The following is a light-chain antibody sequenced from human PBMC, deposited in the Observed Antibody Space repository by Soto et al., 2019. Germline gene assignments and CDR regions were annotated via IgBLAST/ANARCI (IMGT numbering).Light chain of an antibody. CDR3: SSYAGSYTLYV. CDR1: SSDVGAYNY. CDR2: DVN. V-gene: IGLV2-11*01. J-gene: IGLJ1*01. Sequence: QSVLTQPRSVSGSPGQSVTISCTGTSSDVGAYNYVSWYQQYPDKAPKLLIYDVNKRPSVVPDRFSGSKSGDTASLTISGLQAEDAADYYCSSYAGSYTLYVFGTGTKLTVL.